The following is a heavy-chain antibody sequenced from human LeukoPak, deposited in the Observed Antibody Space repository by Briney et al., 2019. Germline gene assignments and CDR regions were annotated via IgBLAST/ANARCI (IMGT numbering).Heavy chain of an antibody. D-gene: IGHD3-10*01. CDR2: FSGSGGST. V-gene: IGHV3-23*01. J-gene: IGHJ4*02. Sequence: GGSLRLSCAASGFTVSSYAMSWVRQTPGMGLEGVSAFSGSGGSTFYGDSVKGRFTISRDNYKSKLYLQMHSLRAEDTAVYYCAKARPMVRGVIRPLYYFDYWGQGTLVTVSS. CDR1: GFTVSSYA. CDR3: AKARPMVRGVIRPLYYFDY.